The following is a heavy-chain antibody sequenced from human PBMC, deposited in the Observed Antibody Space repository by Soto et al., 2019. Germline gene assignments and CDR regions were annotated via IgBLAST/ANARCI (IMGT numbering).Heavy chain of an antibody. Sequence: SYTLFLTCAFSGGSVSSSSYYWGWIRPPPGTGLEWIGSIYYSGSTYYNPSLKSRVTISVDTSKNQFSLKLSSVTAADTAVYYCARFPSEYSSSRLYYYYGMDVWRQGTTVTVSS. V-gene: IGHV4-39*01. J-gene: IGHJ6*02. CDR2: IYYSGST. CDR1: GGSVSSSSYY. CDR3: ARFPSEYSSSRLYYYYGMDV. D-gene: IGHD6-6*01.